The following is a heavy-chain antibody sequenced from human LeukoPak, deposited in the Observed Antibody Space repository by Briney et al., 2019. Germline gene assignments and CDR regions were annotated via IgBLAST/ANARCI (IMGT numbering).Heavy chain of an antibody. D-gene: IGHD4-17*01. CDR2: ISSDENSK. J-gene: IGHJ4*02. CDR3: ARDIGGLDGDGLDY. V-gene: IGHV3-30*03. Sequence: GGSLRLSCVASGITLSREGLHWIRQAPGKGLEWVAVISSDENSKYYADSVKGRFTVSRDNSKNTLFLQMNSLRVEDTAVYYCARDIGGLDGDGLDYWGQGTLVSVSS. CDR1: GITLSREG.